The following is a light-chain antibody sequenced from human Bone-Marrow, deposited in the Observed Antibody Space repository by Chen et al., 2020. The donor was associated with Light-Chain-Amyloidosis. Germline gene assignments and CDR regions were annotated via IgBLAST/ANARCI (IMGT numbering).Light chain of an antibody. Sequence: EIVLTQSPGTLSLSPGEGANLSCRASQTISSNYLTWYQQKFGQAPRLLIYGSSSRATGIPDSVPGSGSGTDFTLTIHRLEPEDFAMYYCQQYGTSPLTFGGGTTVEIK. CDR3: QQYGTSPLT. CDR1: QTISSNY. CDR2: GSS. J-gene: IGKJ4*01. V-gene: IGKV3-20*01.